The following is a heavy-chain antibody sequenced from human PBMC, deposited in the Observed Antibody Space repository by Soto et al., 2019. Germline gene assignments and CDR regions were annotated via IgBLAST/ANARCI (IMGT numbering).Heavy chain of an antibody. CDR2: ISAYNGNT. Sequence: ASAKPTSKACGDTIASCCSRWVRQEPGQGLEWMGWISAYNGNTNYAQKLQGRVTMTTDTSTSTAYMELRSLRSDDTAVYYCARRRVVAVPELTSWSAPWGHGTLVPVSS. J-gene: IGHJ5*02. CDR1: GDTIASCC. V-gene: IGHV1-18*01. D-gene: IGHD2-15*01. CDR3: ARRRVVAVPELTSWSAP.